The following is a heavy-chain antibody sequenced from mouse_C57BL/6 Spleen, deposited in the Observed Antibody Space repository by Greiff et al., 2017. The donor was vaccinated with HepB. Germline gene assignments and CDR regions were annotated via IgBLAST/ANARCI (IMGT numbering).Heavy chain of an antibody. CDR3: ASAGTRNYFDY. CDR1: GYTFTSYW. CDR2: IDPSDSYT. D-gene: IGHD4-1*01. Sequence: VKLQQPGAELVMPGASVKLSCKASGYTFTSYWMHWVKQRPGQGLEWIGEIDPSDSYTNYNQKFKGKSTLTVDKSSSTAYMQLSSLTSEDSAVYYCASAGTRNYFDYWGQGTTLTVSS. V-gene: IGHV1-69*01. J-gene: IGHJ2*01.